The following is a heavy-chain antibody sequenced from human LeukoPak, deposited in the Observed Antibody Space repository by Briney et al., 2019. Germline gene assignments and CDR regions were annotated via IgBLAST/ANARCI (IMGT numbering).Heavy chain of an antibody. J-gene: IGHJ4*02. CDR1: GFTFSSFA. D-gene: IGHD6-13*01. CDR2: ISGSGGNT. Sequence: GGSLRLSCAASGFTFSSFAMSGVRQAPGKGLEWVSGISGSGGNTYYADSVKGRFTISRDNSNNTLYLQMNSLRAEDTAVYYCAEHSRGRWYVFDYWGQGTLVTVSS. V-gene: IGHV3-23*01. CDR3: AEHSRGRWYVFDY.